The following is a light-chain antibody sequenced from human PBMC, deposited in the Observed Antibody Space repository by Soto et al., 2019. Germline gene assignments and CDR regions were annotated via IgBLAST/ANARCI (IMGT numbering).Light chain of an antibody. V-gene: IGLV2-14*01. CDR1: SSDVGGYNY. Sequence: QPALTRPASVSGSPGQSITISCTGTSSDVGGYNYVSWYQQHPGKAPKLMIYDVSNRPSGVSNRFSGSKSGNTASLTISGLQAEDEADYYCSSYTGSSTLAVFGGGTKVTVL. CDR2: DVS. J-gene: IGLJ2*01. CDR3: SSYTGSSTLAV.